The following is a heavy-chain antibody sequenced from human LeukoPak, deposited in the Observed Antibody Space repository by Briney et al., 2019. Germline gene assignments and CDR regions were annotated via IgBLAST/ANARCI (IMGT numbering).Heavy chain of an antibody. Sequence: GGSLRLSCAASGFTFSSYAMSWVRQAPGKGLEWVSAISGSGGSTYYADSVKGRFTISRDNSKNTLYLQMNSLRAEDTAVYYCAKDDGATRAPGGFDYWGQGTLVTVSS. V-gene: IGHV3-23*01. D-gene: IGHD1-26*01. CDR1: GFTFSSYA. CDR3: AKDDGATRAPGGFDY. J-gene: IGHJ4*02. CDR2: ISGSGGST.